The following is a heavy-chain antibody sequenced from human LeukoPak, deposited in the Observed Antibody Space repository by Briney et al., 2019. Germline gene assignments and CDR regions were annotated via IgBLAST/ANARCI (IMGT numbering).Heavy chain of an antibody. D-gene: IGHD5-12*01. CDR3: ARARVAKNYYFDY. CDR1: GFTFSSYW. CDR2: IKQDGSEK. Sequence: GGSLRLSCTASGFTFSSYWMSWVRQAPGKGLEWVASIKQDGSEKYYVDSVKGRFTISRDNAKNSLYLQMNSLRAEDTAVYYCARARVAKNYYFDYWGQGTLVTVSS. V-gene: IGHV3-7*01. J-gene: IGHJ4*02.